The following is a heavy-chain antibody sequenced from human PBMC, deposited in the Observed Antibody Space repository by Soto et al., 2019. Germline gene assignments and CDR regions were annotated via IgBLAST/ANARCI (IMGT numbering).Heavy chain of an antibody. CDR2: IHHSGST. V-gene: IGHV4-30-2*03. CDR3: ARRIPFGYGMDV. D-gene: IGHD2-21*01. CDR1: GGSVSSGGYS. Sequence: PSETLSLTCAVSGGSVSSGGYSWSWIRQPPGKGLEWIGYIHHSGSTDYNPSLKSRVTISVDTSKSQFSLKLTSVTATDMAVYYCARRIPFGYGMDVWGQGTTVTVSS. J-gene: IGHJ6*02.